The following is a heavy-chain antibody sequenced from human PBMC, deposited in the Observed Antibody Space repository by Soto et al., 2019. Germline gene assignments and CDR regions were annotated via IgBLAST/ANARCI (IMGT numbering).Heavy chain of an antibody. V-gene: IGHV3-30*03. CDR3: ARDRSMVVVAPGY. D-gene: IGHD3-22*01. CDR2: VSHDGTLY. CDR1: GFIYSSCA. J-gene: IGHJ4*02. Sequence: GGSLRLSCSASGFIYSSCAMHWVRQVPGKGLEWLAVVSHDGTLYPYADSVKGRFTISRDNSRKMLYLQMNSLRPDDTAVYYCARDRSMVVVAPGYWGQGTLVTVSS.